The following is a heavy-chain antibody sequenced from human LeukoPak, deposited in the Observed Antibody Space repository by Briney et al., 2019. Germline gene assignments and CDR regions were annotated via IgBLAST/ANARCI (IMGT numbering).Heavy chain of an antibody. D-gene: IGHD6-19*01. Sequence: ASVKVSCKASGYTFTSYYMHWVRQAPGQGLEWMGIINPSGGSTSYAQKFQGRVTMTRDTSTSTVYMELSSLRSEDTAVYYCARDQVGEYSSGWDFDYGGQGTLVTVSS. V-gene: IGHV1-46*01. J-gene: IGHJ4*02. CDR1: GYTFTSYY. CDR3: ARDQVGEYSSGWDFDY. CDR2: INPSGGST.